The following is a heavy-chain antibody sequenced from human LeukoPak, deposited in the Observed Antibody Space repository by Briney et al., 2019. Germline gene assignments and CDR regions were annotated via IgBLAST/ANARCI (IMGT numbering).Heavy chain of an antibody. J-gene: IGHJ4*02. Sequence: GGSLRLSCAASGFTFDDYTMHWVRLLPGKGLEWVSGISGSGGSTYYADSVKGRFTISRDNSKNTLYLQMNSLRAEDTAVYYCAKESRSKTTDYWGQGTLVTVSS. D-gene: IGHD1-14*01. V-gene: IGHV3-23*01. CDR1: GFTFDDYT. CDR2: ISGSGGST. CDR3: AKESRSKTTDY.